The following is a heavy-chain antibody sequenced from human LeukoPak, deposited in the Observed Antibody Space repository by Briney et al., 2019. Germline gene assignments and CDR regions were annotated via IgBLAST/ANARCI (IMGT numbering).Heavy chain of an antibody. Sequence: GGSLRLSCAASGFTFSDYYMSWIRQAPGKGLEWVSYISSSGSTIYYPDSVKGRFTISRDNAKNSLYLQMNSLRAEDTAVYYCARDGYDFWSGSDAFDIWGQGTMVTVSS. CDR3: ARDGYDFWSGSDAFDI. V-gene: IGHV3-11*04. CDR1: GFTFSDYY. CDR2: ISSSGSTI. D-gene: IGHD3-3*01. J-gene: IGHJ3*02.